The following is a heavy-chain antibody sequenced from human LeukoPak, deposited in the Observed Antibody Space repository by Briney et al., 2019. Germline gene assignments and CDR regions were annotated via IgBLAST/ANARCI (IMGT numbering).Heavy chain of an antibody. CDR1: GGTLSSYA. CDR2: IIPIFGTA. Sequence: ASVKVSCKASGGTLSSYAISWVRQAPGQGLEWMGGIIPIFGTANYAQKFQGRVTITADESTSTAYMELSSLRSEDTAVYYCARGGPPLDAFDIWGQGTMVTVSS. J-gene: IGHJ3*02. V-gene: IGHV1-69*13. CDR3: ARGGPPLDAFDI.